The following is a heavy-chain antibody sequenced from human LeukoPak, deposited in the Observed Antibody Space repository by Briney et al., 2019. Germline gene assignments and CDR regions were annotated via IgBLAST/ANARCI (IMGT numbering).Heavy chain of an antibody. CDR3: ARALVPGSCSGGSCYPNHWFDP. V-gene: IGHV4-4*07. D-gene: IGHD2-15*01. J-gene: IGHJ5*02. CDR1: GGSISNYY. CDR2: IYPGGST. Sequence: SETLSLTCTVSGGSISNYYWSWVRQPAGKGLEWIGRIYPGGSTNYNPSLKSRVTMSVDTSRNQFSLNLTSVTAADTAVYYCARALVPGSCSGGSCYPNHWFDPWGQGTLVTVSS.